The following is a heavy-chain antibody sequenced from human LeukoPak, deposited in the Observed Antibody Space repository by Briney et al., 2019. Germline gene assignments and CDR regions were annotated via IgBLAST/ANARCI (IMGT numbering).Heavy chain of an antibody. D-gene: IGHD6-19*01. J-gene: IGHJ5*02. Sequence: GGSLRLSCEASGFTLRTSAMHWVRQAPGKGLEYLSGISNNGGSTYYTKSVKGRFTISRDNSKNTLYLQMGSLRAEDTAVYYCARGADTGYSSDSWGQGTLVTVSS. CDR2: ISNNGGST. CDR3: ARGADTGYSSDS. CDR1: GFTLRTSA. V-gene: IGHV3-64*01.